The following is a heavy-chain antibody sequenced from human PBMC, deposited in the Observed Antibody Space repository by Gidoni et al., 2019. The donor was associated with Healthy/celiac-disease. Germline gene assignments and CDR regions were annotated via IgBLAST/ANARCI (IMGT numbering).Heavy chain of an antibody. CDR3: ARGRGYSGYDNLTWFDY. CDR1: GGSFSGYY. J-gene: IGHJ4*02. Sequence: QVQLQQWGAGLLKPSETLSLTCAVYGGSFSGYYWSWIRQPPGKGLEWIGEINHSGSTNYNPSLKSRVTISVDTFKNQFSLKLSSVTAADTAVYYCARGRGYSGYDNLTWFDYWGQGTLVTVSS. D-gene: IGHD5-12*01. V-gene: IGHV4-34*01. CDR2: INHSGST.